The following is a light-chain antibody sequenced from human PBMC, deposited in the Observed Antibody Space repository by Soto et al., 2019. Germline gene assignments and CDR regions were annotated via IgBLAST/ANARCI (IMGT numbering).Light chain of an antibody. CDR2: KAS. J-gene: IGKJ1*01. V-gene: IGKV1-5*03. CDR1: QSISGW. CDR3: QQYNSYPGT. Sequence: DIQMTQSPSTLSASVGDRVTITCRASQSISGWLDWYQQKPGKAPKLLIYKASNLETGVPSGFSGSGSGTEFILTISSLQPDDFATYYCQQYNSYPGTFGQRTK.